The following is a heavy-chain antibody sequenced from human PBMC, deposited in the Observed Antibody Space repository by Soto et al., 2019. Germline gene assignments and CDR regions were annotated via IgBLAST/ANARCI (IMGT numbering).Heavy chain of an antibody. CDR3: ARDPLYCTNGVCYIYYFDY. CDR1: GFTFSSYG. J-gene: IGHJ4*02. V-gene: IGHV3-33*01. CDR2: IWYDGSNK. Sequence: GGSLRLSCAASGFTFSSYGMHWVRQAPGKGLEWVAVIWYDGSNKYYADSVKGRFTISRDNSKNTLYLQMNSLRAEDTAVYYCARDPLYCTNGVCYIYYFDYWGQGTLVTVSS. D-gene: IGHD2-8*01.